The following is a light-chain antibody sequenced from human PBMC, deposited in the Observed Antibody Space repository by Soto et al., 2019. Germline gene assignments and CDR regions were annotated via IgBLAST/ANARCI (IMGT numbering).Light chain of an antibody. CDR2: DAS. CDR1: QTISNW. J-gene: IGKJ1*01. Sequence: DIQMTQSPSTLSASVGDRVTISCRASQTISNWLAWYQQKPGKAPKLLIYDASSLESGGPSRFSGSGSGTEFTLTISRLQPEDFATYYCKKYNSFWTLAQGTKV. CDR3: KKYNSFWT. V-gene: IGKV1-5*01.